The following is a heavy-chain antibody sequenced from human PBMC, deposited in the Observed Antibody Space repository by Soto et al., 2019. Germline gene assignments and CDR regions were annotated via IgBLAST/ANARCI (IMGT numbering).Heavy chain of an antibody. J-gene: IGHJ4*02. CDR2: ISYDGSSK. CDR3: ATTVVTPLDY. D-gene: IGHD4-4*01. V-gene: IGHV3-30*03. Sequence: QVQLVESGGGVVQPGKSLRVSCVASGFTFSGSVMHWVRQAPGKGLEWVAVISYDGSSKYYADSVKGRFTISRDNSKHTMYLQMTSLGGEDTAVYYCATTVVTPLDYWGQGTLVTVSS. CDR1: GFTFSGSV.